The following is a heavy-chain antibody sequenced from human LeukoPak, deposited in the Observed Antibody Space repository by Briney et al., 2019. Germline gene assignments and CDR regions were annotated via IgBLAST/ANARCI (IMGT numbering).Heavy chain of an antibody. Sequence: SQTLSLTCTVSGGSISSGSYYWSWIRQPAGKGLEWIGRIYTSGSTNYNPSLKSRVTISVGTSKNQFSLKLSSVTAADTAVYYCASIAAAGTDFDYWGQGTLVTVSS. CDR2: IYTSGST. CDR3: ASIAAAGTDFDY. V-gene: IGHV4-61*02. J-gene: IGHJ4*02. CDR1: GGSISSGSYY. D-gene: IGHD6-13*01.